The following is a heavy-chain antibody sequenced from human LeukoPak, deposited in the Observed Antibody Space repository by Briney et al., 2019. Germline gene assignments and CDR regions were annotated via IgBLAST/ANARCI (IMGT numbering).Heavy chain of an antibody. CDR3: AREASDYGVGLDY. D-gene: IGHD4-17*01. CDR2: IIPIFGTA. CDR1: GGTFSSYA. Sequence: SVKVSCKASGGTFSSYAISWVRQAPGQGLEWMGGIIPIFGTANYAQKFQGRVTITADKSTSTAYMKLSSLRSEDTAVYYCAREASDYGVGLDYWGQGTLVTVSS. V-gene: IGHV1-69*06. J-gene: IGHJ4*02.